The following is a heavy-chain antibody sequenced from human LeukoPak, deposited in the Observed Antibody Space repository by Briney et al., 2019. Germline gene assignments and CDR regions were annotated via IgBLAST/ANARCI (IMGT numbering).Heavy chain of an antibody. V-gene: IGHV3-21*01. CDR1: GFTFSSYS. CDR3: AREDYYGSGSYYLPRSFDY. D-gene: IGHD3-10*01. J-gene: IGHJ4*02. CDR2: ISSSSSYI. Sequence: GGSLRLSXAASGFTFSSYSMNWVRQAPGKGLEWVSSISSSSSYIYYADSVKGRFTISRDNAKNSLYLQMNSLRAEDTAVYYCAREDYYGSGSYYLPRSFDYWGLGTLVTVSS.